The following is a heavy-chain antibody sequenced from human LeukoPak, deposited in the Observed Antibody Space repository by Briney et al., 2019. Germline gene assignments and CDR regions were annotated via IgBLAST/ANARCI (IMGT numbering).Heavy chain of an antibody. CDR3: ARGKGGPFKY. V-gene: IGHV3-30*01. CDR2: LSFDETYK. Sequence: GGSLRLSCAASGFTFRRYAMHWVRQAPGKGLEWVAALSFDETYKFYADSVKGRFIISRDNSNNTLSLEMNSLRTEDTAVYFCARGKGGPFKYWGQGTLVTVSS. D-gene: IGHD2-15*01. J-gene: IGHJ4*02. CDR1: GFTFRRYA.